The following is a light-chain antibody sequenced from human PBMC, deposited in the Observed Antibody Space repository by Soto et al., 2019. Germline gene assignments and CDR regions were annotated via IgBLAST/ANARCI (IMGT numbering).Light chain of an antibody. CDR1: SSDVGGYNY. CDR3: SSYAGSTNV. J-gene: IGLJ1*01. Sequence: QSVLTQPPSASGPPGQPVAISCTGTSSDVGGYNYVSWYQPNPGKAPKLMIYEVNKRPSGVPDRFSGSKSGNTASLTVSGLQAQDEADYYCSSYAGSTNVFGTGTKVTVL. V-gene: IGLV2-8*01. CDR2: EVN.